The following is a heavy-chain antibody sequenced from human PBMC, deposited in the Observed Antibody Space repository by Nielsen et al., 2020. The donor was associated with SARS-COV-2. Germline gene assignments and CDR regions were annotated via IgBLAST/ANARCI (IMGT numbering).Heavy chain of an antibody. D-gene: IGHD2-2*02. J-gene: IGHJ4*02. CDR2: ISSSGSTI. V-gene: IGHV3-11*01. CDR1: GFTFSDYY. Sequence: GGSLRLSCAASGFTFSDYYMSWIRQAPGKGLEWVSYISSSGSTIYYADSVKGRFTISRDNAKNSLYLQMNSLRAEDTAVYYCARDCSSTSCYTGAAVDYWGQGTLVTVSS. CDR3: ARDCSSTSCYTGAAVDY.